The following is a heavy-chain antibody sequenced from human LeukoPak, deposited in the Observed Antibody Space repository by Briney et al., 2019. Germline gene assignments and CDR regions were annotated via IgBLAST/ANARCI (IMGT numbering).Heavy chain of an antibody. Sequence: GGSLRLSCSASGFTYSSYGMNWVRQAPGKGLEWVSSISSRGTDIYYADSVKGRLIISRDNTKKSLFLQMNSLRDEDTAVYYCARDRSYYDRDAFNLWGQGTMVTV. CDR1: GFTYSSYG. V-gene: IGHV3-21*01. D-gene: IGHD3-22*01. J-gene: IGHJ3*01. CDR3: ARDRSYYDRDAFNL. CDR2: ISSRGTDI.